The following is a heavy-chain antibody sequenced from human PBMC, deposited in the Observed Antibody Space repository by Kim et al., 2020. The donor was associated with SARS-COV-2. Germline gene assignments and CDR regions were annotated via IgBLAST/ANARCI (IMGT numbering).Heavy chain of an antibody. D-gene: IGHD3-22*01. CDR3: AREGNYYDSSGYYTGLAFDI. Sequence: ASVKVSCKASGYTFTSYYMHWVRQAPGQGLEWMGIINPSGGSTSYAQKFQGRVTMTRDTSTSTVYMELSSLRSEDTAVYYCAREGNYYDSSGYYTGLAFDIWGQGTMVTVSS. CDR2: INPSGGST. J-gene: IGHJ3*02. CDR1: GYTFTSYY. V-gene: IGHV1-46*01.